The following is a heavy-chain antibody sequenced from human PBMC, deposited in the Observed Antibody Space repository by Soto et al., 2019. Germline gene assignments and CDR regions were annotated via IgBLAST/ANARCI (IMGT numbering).Heavy chain of an antibody. V-gene: IGHV3-33*08. Sequence: GGSLRLSCAASAFAFSTYAMHWVRQAPGKGLEWVAIISFDGINRFYANSVKGRFTISRDNSKNTLYLQMNSLRAEDTAVYYCAKKSSSWVDYWGQGTLVTVSS. CDR2: ISFDGINR. D-gene: IGHD6-13*01. J-gene: IGHJ4*02. CDR3: AKKSSSWVDY. CDR1: AFAFSTYA.